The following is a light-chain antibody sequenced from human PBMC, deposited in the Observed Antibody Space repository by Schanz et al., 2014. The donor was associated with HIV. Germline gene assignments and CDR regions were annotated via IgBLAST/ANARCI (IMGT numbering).Light chain of an antibody. V-gene: IGKV3-15*01. J-gene: IGKJ4*01. CDR3: QQLNSYPLT. CDR2: RAS. CDR1: RSVNSN. Sequence: EILMTQSPVTLSVSPGERVTLSCRASRSVNSNLAWYQQKPGQAPRLLIYRASTRATGIPARFSGSGSGTEFTLTISSLQPEDFATYYCQQLNSYPLTFGGGTKVEIK.